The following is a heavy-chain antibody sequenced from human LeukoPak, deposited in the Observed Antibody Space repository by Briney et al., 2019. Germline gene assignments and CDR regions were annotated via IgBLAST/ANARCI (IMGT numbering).Heavy chain of an antibody. Sequence: PGESLRLSCAASGFTFSSYSMNWVRQAPGKGLEWVSSISSSSSYIYYADSVKGRFTISRDNAKKSLYLQLNSLRAEDTAVYYCATCRQSGGDYWGQGTLVTVSS. CDR1: GFTFSSYS. V-gene: IGHV3-21*01. CDR3: ATCRQSGGDY. J-gene: IGHJ4*02. CDR2: ISSSSSYI. D-gene: IGHD1-14*01.